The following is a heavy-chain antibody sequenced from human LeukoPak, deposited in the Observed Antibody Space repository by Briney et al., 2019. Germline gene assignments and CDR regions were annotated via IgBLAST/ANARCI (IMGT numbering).Heavy chain of an antibody. CDR2: IIPIFGTA. J-gene: IGHJ6*03. Sequence: ASVKVSCKASGGTFSSYAISWVRQAPGQGLEWMGGIIPIFGTANYAQKFQGRVTITADESTSTAYMELSSLRSEDTAVYYCARFQGNYYYYYYMDVWGKGTTVTVSS. CDR3: ARFQGNYYYYYYMDV. D-gene: IGHD3-10*01. V-gene: IGHV1-69*13. CDR1: GGTFSSYA.